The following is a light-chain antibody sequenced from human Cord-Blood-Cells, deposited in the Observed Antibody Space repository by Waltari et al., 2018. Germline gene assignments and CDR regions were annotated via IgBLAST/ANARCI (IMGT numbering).Light chain of an antibody. CDR3: CSYAGSYTLV. CDR1: SSDVGGYNY. CDR2: DVS. J-gene: IGLJ3*02. Sequence: QSALTQPRSVSGSPGQSVTISCTGTSSDVGGYNYVSWYQQHPGTSPNLMIYDVSKRPSGVPDRFSGSKSGNTASLTISGLQAEDEADYYCCSYAGSYTLVFGGGTKLTVL. V-gene: IGLV2-11*01.